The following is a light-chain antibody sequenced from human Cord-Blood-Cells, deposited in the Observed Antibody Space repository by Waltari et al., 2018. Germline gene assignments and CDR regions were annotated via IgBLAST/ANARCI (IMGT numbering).Light chain of an antibody. CDR2: AAS. V-gene: IGKV1-39*01. CDR3: QQSYSTPLFT. J-gene: IGKJ3*01. CDR1: PRISSY. Sequence: DIQMTQSPSSLSASVGDRVTITCRASPRISSYLNWYQQKPGKAPKLLIYAASSLQSGVPSRFSGSGSGTDFTLTISSLQPEDFATYYCQQSYSTPLFTFGPGTKVDIK.